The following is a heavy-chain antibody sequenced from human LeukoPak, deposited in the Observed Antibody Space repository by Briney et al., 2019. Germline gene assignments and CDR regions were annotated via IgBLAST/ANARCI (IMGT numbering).Heavy chain of an antibody. Sequence: GGSLRLSCAASGFTFSSYWMNWARQAPGKGLEWVASINHNGNVNYYVDSVKGRFTISRDNAKNSLYLQMNSLRAEDTAVYYCARAFTRGYSYGAEVGYWGQGTLVTVSS. CDR1: GFTFSSYW. CDR2: INHNGNVN. J-gene: IGHJ4*02. CDR3: ARAFTRGYSYGAEVGY. V-gene: IGHV3-7*01. D-gene: IGHD5-18*01.